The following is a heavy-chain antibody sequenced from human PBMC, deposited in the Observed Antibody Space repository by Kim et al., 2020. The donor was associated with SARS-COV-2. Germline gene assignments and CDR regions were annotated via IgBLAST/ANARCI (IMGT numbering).Heavy chain of an antibody. D-gene: IGHD3-22*01. CDR3: ARDPLGGSGYYNY. CDR1: GFTFSSYG. V-gene: IGHV3-33*01. Sequence: GGSLRLSCAASGFTFSSYGMHWVRQAPGKGLEWVAVIWYDGSNKYYADSVKGRFTISRDNSKNTLYLQMNSLRAEDTAVYYCARDPLGGSGYYNYWGQGTLVTVSS. J-gene: IGHJ4*02. CDR2: IWYDGSNK.